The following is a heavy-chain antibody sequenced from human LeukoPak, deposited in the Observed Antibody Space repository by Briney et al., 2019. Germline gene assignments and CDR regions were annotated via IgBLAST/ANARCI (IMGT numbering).Heavy chain of an antibody. J-gene: IGHJ4*02. CDR2: IIPIFGTA. Sequence: ASVMVSCKASGGTFSSYAISWVRQAPGQGLEWMGGIIPIFGTANYAQKFQGRVTITADESTSTAYMELSSLRSEDTAVYYCARGGPTMVPFDYWGQGTLVTVSS. CDR3: ARGGPTMVPFDY. CDR1: GGTFSSYA. D-gene: IGHD3-10*01. V-gene: IGHV1-69*13.